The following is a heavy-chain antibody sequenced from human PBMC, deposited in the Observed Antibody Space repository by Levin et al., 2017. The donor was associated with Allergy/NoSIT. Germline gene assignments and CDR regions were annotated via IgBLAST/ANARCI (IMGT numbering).Heavy chain of an antibody. V-gene: IGHV1-2*02. D-gene: IGHD3-3*01. CDR2: INPDTGVT. CDR1: GYTFTDYH. Sequence: PVASVKVSCKTSGYTFTDYHLQWVRQAPGQGLEWIGWINPDTGVTNFAQKFRGRVSLTRDTSINTAYLELSRLTSADSARYYCAVKWFGEVPFDYWGQGSLVSVSA. J-gene: IGHJ4*02. CDR3: AVKWFGEVPFDY.